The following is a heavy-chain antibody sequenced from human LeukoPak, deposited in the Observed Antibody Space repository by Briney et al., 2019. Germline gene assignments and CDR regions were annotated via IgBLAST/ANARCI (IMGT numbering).Heavy chain of an antibody. Sequence: SETLSLTCTVSGGSISSSSYYWGWIRQPPGKGLEWMGYIYYSGSTNYNPSLKSRVTISVDTSKNQFSLRVSSVTAADTAVYYCARHLNNCGDDCYIFDYWGQGTLVTVSS. CDR1: GGSISSSSYY. CDR3: ARHLNNCGDDCYIFDY. CDR2: IYYSGST. V-gene: IGHV4-61*05. D-gene: IGHD2-21*01. J-gene: IGHJ4*02.